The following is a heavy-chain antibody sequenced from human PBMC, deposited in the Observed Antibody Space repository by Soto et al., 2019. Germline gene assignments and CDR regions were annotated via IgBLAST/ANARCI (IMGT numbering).Heavy chain of an antibody. CDR1: GFTVSGYY. D-gene: IGHD1-1*01. J-gene: IGHJ4*02. Sequence: SGGSLRLSCDASGFTVSGYYMAWIRQTPGKGLEWISYISGDSGDTNYADSVKGRFTISRDNVKNALYLQMNSLRAEDTAVYYCAKSVYNWNDGFFDYWGQGTLVTVSS. CDR2: ISGDSGDT. CDR3: AKSVYNWNDGFFDY. V-gene: IGHV3-11*06.